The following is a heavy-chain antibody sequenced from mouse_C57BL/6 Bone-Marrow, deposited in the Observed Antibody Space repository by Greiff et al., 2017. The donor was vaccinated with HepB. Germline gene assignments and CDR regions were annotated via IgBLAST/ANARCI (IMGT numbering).Heavy chain of an antibody. J-gene: IGHJ1*03. D-gene: IGHD1-1*02. CDR3: ARGSYNFDG. CDR1: GFTFTDYY. V-gene: IGHV7-3*01. CDR2: IRNKANGYTT. Sequence: EVKLMESGGGLVQPGGSLSLSCAASGFTFTDYYMSWVRQPPGKALEWLGFIRNKANGYTTEYSASVKGRFTISRDNSQSILYRQMNALRAEDSATYYCARGSYNFDGGGTGTTVTVSS.